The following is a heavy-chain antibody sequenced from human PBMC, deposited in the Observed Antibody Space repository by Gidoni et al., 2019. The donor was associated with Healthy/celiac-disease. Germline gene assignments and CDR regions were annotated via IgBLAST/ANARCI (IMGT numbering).Heavy chain of an antibody. V-gene: IGHV3-23*01. Sequence: EVQLLESGGGLVQPGGSLRLSCAASGFTFSSYAMSWVLQAPGKGLEWVSAISGSGGSTYYADSVKGRFTISRDNSKNTLYLQMNSQRAEDTAVYYCAKDESMIVVVITYDYWGQGTLVTVSS. CDR2: ISGSGGST. CDR3: AKDESMIVVVITYDY. J-gene: IGHJ4*02. D-gene: IGHD3-22*01. CDR1: GFTFSSYA.